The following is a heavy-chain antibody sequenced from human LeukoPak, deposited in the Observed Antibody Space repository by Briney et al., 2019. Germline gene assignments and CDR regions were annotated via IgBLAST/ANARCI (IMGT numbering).Heavy chain of an antibody. CDR1: GFTFSSYS. V-gene: IGHV3-48*04. Sequence: SGGSLRLSCAASGFTFSSYSMNWVRQAPGKGLEWVSYISSSSSTIYYADSVKGRFTISRDNAKNSLYLQMNSLRAEDTAVYYCARVRHYYDSSGYSDYWGQGTLVTVSS. CDR3: ARVRHYYDSSGYSDY. J-gene: IGHJ4*02. CDR2: ISSSSSTI. D-gene: IGHD3-22*01.